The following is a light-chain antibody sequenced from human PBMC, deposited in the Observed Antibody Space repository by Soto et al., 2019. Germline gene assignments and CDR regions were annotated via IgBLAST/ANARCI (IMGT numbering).Light chain of an antibody. Sequence: DMEMTQSPSSLSASVGDRVTITCRARQSISNYLNWYQHKPGKVPKLLIYAASSLQSGVPTRFSGSGSGTDFTLTINSLQPEDFATYYCQQSYGPPLTFGGGTKIEIK. V-gene: IGKV1-39*01. CDR2: AAS. CDR1: QSISNY. CDR3: QQSYGPPLT. J-gene: IGKJ4*01.